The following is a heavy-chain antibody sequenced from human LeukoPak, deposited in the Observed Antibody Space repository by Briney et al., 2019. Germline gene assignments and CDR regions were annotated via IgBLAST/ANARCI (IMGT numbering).Heavy chain of an antibody. Sequence: GGSLRLSCAASGFTFSSYAMHWVRQAPGKGLEWVSGISWNSGSIGYADSVKGRFTISRDNAKNSLYLQMNSLRAEDTALYYCAKAQMATIPEISYYFDYWGQGTLVTVSS. CDR2: ISWNSGSI. CDR3: AKAQMATIPEISYYFDY. V-gene: IGHV3-9*01. CDR1: GFTFSSYA. D-gene: IGHD5-24*01. J-gene: IGHJ4*02.